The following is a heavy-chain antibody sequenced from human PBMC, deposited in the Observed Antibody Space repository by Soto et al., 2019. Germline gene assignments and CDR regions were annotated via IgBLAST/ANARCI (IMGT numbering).Heavy chain of an antibody. Sequence: QVQLAQSGAEVKKPGASVKVSCKASGYPFTSYYLHWVRQAPGQGPEWMGRINVSDGSTRYAQNFQGRVTMSRDTSTTTVYMELSPLRSDDTAVYYCAREAAVAGTAFDHWGQGTLVTVSS. CDR3: AREAAVAGTAFDH. D-gene: IGHD6-19*01. V-gene: IGHV1-46*01. CDR2: INVSDGST. J-gene: IGHJ5*02. CDR1: GYPFTSYY.